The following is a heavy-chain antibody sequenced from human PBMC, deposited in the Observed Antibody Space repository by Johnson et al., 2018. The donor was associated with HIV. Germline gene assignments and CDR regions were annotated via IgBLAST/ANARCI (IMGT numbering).Heavy chain of an antibody. CDR2: FSYAGSYK. Sequence: QVQLVESGGGLIQPGGSLRLSCAASGFVFSAYAMNWVRQAPGKGLAWVAIFSYAGSYKYSADSVKGRFTISRDNSKNTLYLQMDSLRAEDTAVYYCARDRRVATITYGFDIWGQGTMVTVSS. V-gene: IGHV3-30*04. CDR1: GFVFSAYA. J-gene: IGHJ3*02. D-gene: IGHD5-12*01. CDR3: ARDRRVATITYGFDI.